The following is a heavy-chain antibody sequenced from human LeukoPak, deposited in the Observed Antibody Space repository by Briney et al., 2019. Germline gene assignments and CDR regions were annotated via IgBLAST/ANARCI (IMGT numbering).Heavy chain of an antibody. CDR2: IIPIFGTA. V-gene: IGHV1-69*13. J-gene: IGHJ5*02. CDR3: ARGDLATDSSGYYYWFDP. D-gene: IGHD3-22*01. Sequence: SSVKVSCKASGGTFSSYAISWVRQAPGQGLEWMGGIIPIFGTANYAQKFQGRVTITADESTSTAYMELSSLRSEDTAVYYCARGDLATDSSGYYYWFDPWGQGTLVTVSS. CDR1: GGTFSSYA.